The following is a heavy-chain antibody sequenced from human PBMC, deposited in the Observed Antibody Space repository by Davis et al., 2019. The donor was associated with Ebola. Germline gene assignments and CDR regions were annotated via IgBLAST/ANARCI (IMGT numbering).Heavy chain of an antibody. CDR3: AREGGELTYFGLFDY. V-gene: IGHV4-39*07. Sequence: SETLSLTCTVSGGSISSSSYYWGWIRQPPGKGLEWIGEIYHSGSTNYNPSLKSRVTISVDKSKNQFSLKLSSVTAADTAVYYCAREGGELTYFGLFDYWGQGTLVTVSS. CDR2: IYHSGST. CDR1: GGSISSSSYY. J-gene: IGHJ4*02. D-gene: IGHD3-16*01.